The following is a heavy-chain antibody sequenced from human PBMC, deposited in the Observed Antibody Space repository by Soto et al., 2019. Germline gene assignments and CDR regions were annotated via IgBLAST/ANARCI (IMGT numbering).Heavy chain of an antibody. CDR2: MHHSGNN. CDR1: GGSINSGDYS. Sequence: SETLSLTCAISGGSINSGDYSWTWIRQPPGKGLEWIGYMHHSGNNFYNPSLRSRVTMSLDRSKNQFSLNLRSMAAADTAVYFCATFHSRAYFDDYWGQGTLVTVSS. D-gene: IGHD3-22*01. J-gene: IGHJ4*02. CDR3: ATFHSRAYFDDY. V-gene: IGHV4-30-2*01.